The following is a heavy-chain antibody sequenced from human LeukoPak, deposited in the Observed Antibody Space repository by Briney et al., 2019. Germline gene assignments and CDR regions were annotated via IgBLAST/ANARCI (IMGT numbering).Heavy chain of an antibody. J-gene: IGHJ4*02. CDR2: IGTAGDT. Sequence: GGSLRLSCAASGFTFSSYDMHWVRQATGKGLEWVSAIGTAGDTYYPGSVKGRLTISRENAKNSLYLQMNSLRAEDTAVYYCAKAPKYCSSTSCALSDYWGQGTLVTVSS. D-gene: IGHD2-2*01. CDR1: GFTFSSYD. CDR3: AKAPKYCSSTSCALSDY. V-gene: IGHV3-13*01.